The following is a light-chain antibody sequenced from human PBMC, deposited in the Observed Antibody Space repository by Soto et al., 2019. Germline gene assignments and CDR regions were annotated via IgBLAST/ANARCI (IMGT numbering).Light chain of an antibody. V-gene: IGKV4-1*01. CDR2: WAS. CDR3: QQYYSTRT. Sequence: DIVMTQSPDSLVVSLGERATINCKCSQSVLYSSNNKNYLAWYQQKPGQPPKLLIYWASTRESGVPDRFSGSGSGTDFTLTISSLQAEDVAVYYCQQYYSTRTFGQGTKVEIK. J-gene: IGKJ1*01. CDR1: QSVLYSSNNKNY.